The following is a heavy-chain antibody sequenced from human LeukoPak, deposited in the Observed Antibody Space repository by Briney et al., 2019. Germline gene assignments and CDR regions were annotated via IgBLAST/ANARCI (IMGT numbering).Heavy chain of an antibody. V-gene: IGHV3-23*01. CDR2: ISGSGGST. CDR1: GFTFSSCA. D-gene: IGHD1-14*01. Sequence: GGSLRLSCAASGFTFSSCAMSRVRQAPGKALEWVSAISGSGGSTYYADSVKGRFTISRDNSKNTLYLQMNSLRAEDTAVYYCAKVRNQDGYFDYWGQGTLLTVSS. CDR3: AKVRNQDGYFDY. J-gene: IGHJ4*02.